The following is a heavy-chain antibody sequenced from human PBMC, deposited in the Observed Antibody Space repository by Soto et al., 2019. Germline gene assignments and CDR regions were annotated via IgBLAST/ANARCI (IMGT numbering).Heavy chain of an antibody. V-gene: IGHV3-23*01. CDR3: VSPLATEAGTRWFDP. CDR1: EFTLGSYA. Sequence: GGSLRLSCAASEFTLGSYAMSWVRQAPGKGLEWVSAISHGGDYTYYADSVKGRFTISRDNYKNTLYLQMNSLRAEDTAIYYCVSPLATEAGTRWFDPWGQGTLVTVSS. J-gene: IGHJ5*02. D-gene: IGHD6-19*01. CDR2: ISHGGDYT.